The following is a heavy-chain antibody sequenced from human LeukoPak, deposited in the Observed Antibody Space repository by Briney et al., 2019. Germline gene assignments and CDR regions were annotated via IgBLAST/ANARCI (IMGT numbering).Heavy chain of an antibody. D-gene: IGHD2-15*01. Sequence: PGRSLRLSCAASGFTFSNYAMYWVRRAPVKGLEWVAVISYDGNNKHNADSVNARFTISRDNSRNTLYLRMNSLRPEDTAVYYCARDRDRDIIGDGMDVWGKGTTVTVSS. CDR1: GFTFSNYA. V-gene: IGHV3-30*04. CDR3: ARDRDRDIIGDGMDV. CDR2: ISYDGNNK. J-gene: IGHJ6*04.